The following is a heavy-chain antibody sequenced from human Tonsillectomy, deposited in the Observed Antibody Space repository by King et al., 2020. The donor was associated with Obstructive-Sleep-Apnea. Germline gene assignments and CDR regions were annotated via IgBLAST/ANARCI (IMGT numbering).Heavy chain of an antibody. CDR1: GGSISSSSYY. V-gene: IGHV4-39*01. Sequence: QLQESGPGLVKPSETLSLTCTVSGGSISSSSYYWGWILQPPGKGLEWIGSIYYSGSTYYNPSLKSRVTISVDTPTNKFSLKLSSVTAADTAVYYCARTPGIAAAGIGWFDPWGQGTLVTVSS. D-gene: IGHD6-13*01. CDR3: ARTPGIAAAGIGWFDP. J-gene: IGHJ5*02. CDR2: IYYSGST.